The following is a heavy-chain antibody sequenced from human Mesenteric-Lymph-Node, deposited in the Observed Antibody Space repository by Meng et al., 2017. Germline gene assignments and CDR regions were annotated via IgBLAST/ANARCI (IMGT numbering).Heavy chain of an antibody. CDR3: LRGSVGWV. CDR1: GYAITNHNW. D-gene: IGHD3-10*01. CDR2: IPHSGGS. J-gene: IGHJ1*01. Sequence: QLVESGPALGTPPAALSLTLAVAGYAITNHNWWVWGLQPPGGGLVGFGEIPHSGGSAYNPSLKGRVSMSIDKYSNQFTLKLTSVTVADTAVYLCLRGSVGWVWGQGTLVTVSS. V-gene: IGHV4-4*01.